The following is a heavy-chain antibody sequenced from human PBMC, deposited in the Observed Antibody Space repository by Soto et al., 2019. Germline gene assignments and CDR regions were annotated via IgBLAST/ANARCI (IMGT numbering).Heavy chain of an antibody. CDR1: GGSISSYY. CDR3: ARGGGLWFGEVFDP. CDR2: IYYSGST. V-gene: IGHV4-59*01. Sequence: SETLSLTCTVSGGSISSYYWSWIRQPPGKGLEWIGYIYYSGSTNYNPSLKSRVTISVDTSKNQFSLKLSSVTAADTAVYYCARGGGLWFGEVFDPWGQGTLVTVS. J-gene: IGHJ5*02. D-gene: IGHD3-10*01.